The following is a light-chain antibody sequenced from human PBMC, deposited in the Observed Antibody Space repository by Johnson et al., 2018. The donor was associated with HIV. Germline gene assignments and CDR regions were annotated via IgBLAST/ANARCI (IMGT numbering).Light chain of an antibody. Sequence: QSVLTQPPSVSAAPGQKVTISCSGSSSNIGNNYVSWYQQLPGTAPKLLIYENNKRPSGIPDRFSGSKSGTSATLGITGLQTGDEAVYYCGTWDSSLSAGGVFGTGTKVTVL. CDR3: GTWDSSLSAGGV. V-gene: IGLV1-51*02. CDR2: ENN. J-gene: IGLJ1*01. CDR1: SSNIGNNY.